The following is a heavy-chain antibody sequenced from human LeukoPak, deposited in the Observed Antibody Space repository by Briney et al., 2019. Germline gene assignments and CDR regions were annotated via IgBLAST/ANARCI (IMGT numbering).Heavy chain of an antibody. Sequence: PSETLSLTCTVSGGSISSSSYYWSWIRQPPGKGLEWIGYIYYSGSTNYNPSLKSRVTISVDTSKNQFSLKLSSVTAADTAVYYCARDRAGGFDYWGQGTLVTVSS. V-gene: IGHV4-61*01. CDR3: ARDRAGGFDY. J-gene: IGHJ4*02. CDR1: GGSISSSSYY. D-gene: IGHD3-10*01. CDR2: IYYSGST.